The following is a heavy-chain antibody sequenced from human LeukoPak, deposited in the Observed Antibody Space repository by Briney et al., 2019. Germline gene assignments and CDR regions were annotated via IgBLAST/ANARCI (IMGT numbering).Heavy chain of an antibody. CDR1: GFTFSSYG. CDR3: ARDIGAMIVVVTLDY. V-gene: IGHV3-33*01. Sequence: GGSLRLSCAAPGFTFSSYGMHWVRQAQGKGLGWVWVIWYDGSNKYYADSVKGRFTISRDNSKNTLYLQMSSLRAEDTAVYYCARDIGAMIVVVTLDYWGQGTLVTVSS. D-gene: IGHD3-22*01. CDR2: IWYDGSNK. J-gene: IGHJ4*02.